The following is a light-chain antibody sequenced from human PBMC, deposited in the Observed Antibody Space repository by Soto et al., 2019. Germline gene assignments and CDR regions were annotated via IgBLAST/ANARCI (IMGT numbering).Light chain of an antibody. CDR2: GAS. Sequence: EIVMTQSPATLSVSPGERATLSCRASQSVSSNLAWYQQKPGQAPRLLIYGASTRATGIPARFSGRGSGTEFTLTISSQQSEDFAVYYCQQYNNWPPLTFGGGTKVEIK. V-gene: IGKV3-15*01. J-gene: IGKJ4*01. CDR3: QQYNNWPPLT. CDR1: QSVSSN.